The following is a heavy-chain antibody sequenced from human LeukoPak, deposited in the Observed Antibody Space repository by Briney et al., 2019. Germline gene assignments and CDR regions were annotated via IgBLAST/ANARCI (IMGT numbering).Heavy chain of an antibody. Sequence: GGSLRLPCAASGFTFSDYSIVWVRQAPGKGLEWLSYIGYSSSTVHYADSVKGRFTISRVNAKNSLYLQMNSLRAEDTAVYYCAKKGWEDGLDHTPDLLYYFDYWGQGTLVTASS. CDR2: IGYSSSTV. CDR1: GFTFSDYS. D-gene: IGHD5-24*01. J-gene: IGHJ4*02. CDR3: AKKGWEDGLDHTPDLLYYFDY. V-gene: IGHV3-48*04.